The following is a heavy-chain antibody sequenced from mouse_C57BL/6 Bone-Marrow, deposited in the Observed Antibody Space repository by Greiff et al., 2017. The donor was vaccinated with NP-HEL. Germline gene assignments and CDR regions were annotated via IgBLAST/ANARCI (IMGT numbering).Heavy chain of an antibody. CDR1: GFTFSDYY. V-gene: IGHV5-12*01. Sequence: EVQVVESGGGLVQPGGSLKLSCAASGFTFSDYYMYWVRQTPEKRLEWVAYISNGGGSTYYPDTVKGRFPISRDTAKNTLYLQMSRLKSEDTAMDYCARHEDYYGSSTGYFDVWGTGTTVTVSS. J-gene: IGHJ1*03. D-gene: IGHD1-1*01. CDR3: ARHEDYYGSSTGYFDV. CDR2: ISNGGGST.